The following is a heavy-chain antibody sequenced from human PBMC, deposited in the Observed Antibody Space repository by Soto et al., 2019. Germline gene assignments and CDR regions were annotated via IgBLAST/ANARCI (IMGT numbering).Heavy chain of an antibody. J-gene: IGHJ4*02. CDR3: AGIYSGSPGGTLRY. CDR1: GGSISSGGYY. Sequence: QVQLQESGPGLVKPSQTLSLTCTVSGGSISSGGYYWSWIRQHPGKGMEWIGYIYYSGSTYYNPYLKSRVTISVDTSKNHFSLKLSSVTAADTAVYYCAGIYSGSPGGTLRYWGQGTLVTVSS. D-gene: IGHD1-26*01. V-gene: IGHV4-31*03. CDR2: IYYSGST.